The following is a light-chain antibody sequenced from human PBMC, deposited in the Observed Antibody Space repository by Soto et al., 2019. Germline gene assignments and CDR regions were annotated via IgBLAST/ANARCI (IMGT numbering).Light chain of an antibody. V-gene: IGKV1-5*01. CDR2: DVS. J-gene: IGKJ1*01. CDR1: QSISSW. Sequence: DIQMTQSPSTLSASVGDRVTTHCRARQSISSWLAWYQQKPGPAPKLLIFDVSSLESGVPSRFGGSGSGTEFTLTISSLQPDDFATYYCQQYYSDWTFGQGTKVDI. CDR3: QQYYSDWT.